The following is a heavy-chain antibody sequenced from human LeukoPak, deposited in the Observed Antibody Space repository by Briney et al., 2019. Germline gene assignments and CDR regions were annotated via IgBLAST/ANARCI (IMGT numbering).Heavy chain of an antibody. D-gene: IGHD6-13*01. CDR3: ARGIAAAGTALYN. CDR1: GFTFSSYA. J-gene: IGHJ4*02. V-gene: IGHV3-23*01. Sequence: GGSLRLSCAASGFTFSSYAMSWVRQAPGKGLEWVSGISDSGGRTYYADSVKGRFTISRDNSKNTLYLQINSLRAEDTAVYYCARGIAAAGTALYNWGQGTLLTVSS. CDR2: ISDSGGRT.